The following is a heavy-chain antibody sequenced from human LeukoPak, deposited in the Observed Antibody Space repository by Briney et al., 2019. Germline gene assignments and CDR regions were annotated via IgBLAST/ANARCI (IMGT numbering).Heavy chain of an antibody. V-gene: IGHV1-69*04. D-gene: IGHD2-2*01. CDR2: IIPILGIA. CDR1: GGTFSSYA. CDR3: ARERSDIVVVPAAISMDV. Sequence: GASVKVSCKASGGTFSSYAISWVRQAPGQGLEWMGRIIPILGIANYAQKFQGRVTITADKSTSTAYMELSGLRSEDTAVYYCARERSDIVVVPAAISMDVWGQGTTVTVSS. J-gene: IGHJ6*02.